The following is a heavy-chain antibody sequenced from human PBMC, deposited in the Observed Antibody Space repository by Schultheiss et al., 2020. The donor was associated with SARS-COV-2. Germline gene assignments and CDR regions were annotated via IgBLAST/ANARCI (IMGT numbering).Heavy chain of an antibody. D-gene: IGHD4-17*01. CDR3: ARDRQQYGDYGNNWFDP. CDR2: INAGNGNT. CDR1: GYTFTSYA. Sequence: ASVKVSCKASGYTFTSYAMHWVRQAPGQRLEWMGWINAGNGNTKYSQKFQGRVTITRDTSASTAYMELSSLRSEDTAVYYCARDRQQYGDYGNNWFDPWGQGTLVTVSS. V-gene: IGHV1-3*01. J-gene: IGHJ5*02.